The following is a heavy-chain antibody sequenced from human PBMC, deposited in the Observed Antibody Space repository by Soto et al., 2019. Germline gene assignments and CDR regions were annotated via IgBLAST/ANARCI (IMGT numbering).Heavy chain of an antibody. D-gene: IGHD6-19*01. J-gene: IGHJ4*02. Sequence: QVQLVESGGGVVQPGRSLRLSCAASGFTFSSYGMHWVRQAPGKGLEWVAVIWYDGSNKYYADSVKGRFTISRDNSKNTLYLQMNSLRAEDTAVYYCARDSSGSANFDYWGQGTLVTVSS. V-gene: IGHV3-33*01. CDR2: IWYDGSNK. CDR1: GFTFSSYG. CDR3: ARDSSGSANFDY.